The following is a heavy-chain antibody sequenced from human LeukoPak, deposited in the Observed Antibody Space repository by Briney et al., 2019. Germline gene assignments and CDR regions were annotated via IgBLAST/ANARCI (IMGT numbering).Heavy chain of an antibody. CDR3: AKPISGRLAVSADWFDP. CDR1: GFAFNFYA. CDR2: FIANGANT. V-gene: IGHV3-23*01. D-gene: IGHD6-19*01. J-gene: IGHJ5*02. Sequence: GGSLRLSCTASGFAFNFYAVTGARQAPGKGLQWFSTFIANGANTYYAASGRGRFTISRDNSKGTLYLQLNSLRAEDTATHFCAKPISGRLAVSADWFDPWGQGTLAIVSS.